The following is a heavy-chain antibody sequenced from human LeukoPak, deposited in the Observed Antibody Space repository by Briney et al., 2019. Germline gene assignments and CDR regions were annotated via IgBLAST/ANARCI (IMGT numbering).Heavy chain of an antibody. CDR3: ARHGSGTYFDY. CDR2: IYHSGYT. Sequence: SETLSLTCAVSGGSIISSNWWSWVRQPPGKGLEWIGEIYHSGYTNYNPSLKSRVTISIDKSKNQLTLKVNSVMAADTAVYYSARHGSGTYFDYWGQGTLVTVSS. D-gene: IGHD3-10*01. CDR1: GGSIISSNW. J-gene: IGHJ4*02. V-gene: IGHV4-4*02.